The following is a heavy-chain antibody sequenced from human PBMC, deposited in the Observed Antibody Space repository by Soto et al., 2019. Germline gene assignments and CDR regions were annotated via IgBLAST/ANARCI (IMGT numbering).Heavy chain of an antibody. CDR2: INHSGST. CDR1: GGSISNFY. CDR3: ARAPGDYYDSSGSLYFDY. V-gene: IGHV4-59*12. D-gene: IGHD3-22*01. J-gene: IGHJ4*02. Sequence: PSETLSLTCTVSGGSISNFYWSWIRQPPGKGLEWIGEINHSGSTYYNPSLKSRVSISVDTSKNQFSLKLSSVTAADTAVYYCARAPGDYYDSSGSLYFDYWGQGTLVTVSS.